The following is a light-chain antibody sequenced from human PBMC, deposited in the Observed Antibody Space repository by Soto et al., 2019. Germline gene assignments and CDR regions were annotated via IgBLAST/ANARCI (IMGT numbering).Light chain of an antibody. CDR3: QQYYSYPFT. V-gene: IGKV1-8*01. CDR2: AAS. J-gene: IGKJ3*01. CDR1: QGISSY. Sequence: ALRMTQSPSSFSASTGDRVTITCRASQGISSYLAWYQQKPGKAPKLLIYAASTLQSGVPSRFSGSGSGTDFNLTISCLQSEDFATYYCQQYYSYPFTFGPGTKVDIK.